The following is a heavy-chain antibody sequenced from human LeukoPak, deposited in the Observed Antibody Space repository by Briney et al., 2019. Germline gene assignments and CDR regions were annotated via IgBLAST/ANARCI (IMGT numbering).Heavy chain of an antibody. CDR2: ISYDGSNK. V-gene: IGHV3-30-3*01. Sequence: GGSLRLSCAASGFTFSGYAMHWVRQAPGKGLEWVAVISYDGSNKYYADSVKGRFTISRDNSKNTLYLQMNSLRAEDTAVYYCVRAPPRAFDYWGQGTLVTVSS. CDR1: GFTFSGYA. D-gene: IGHD3-10*01. CDR3: VRAPPRAFDY. J-gene: IGHJ4*02.